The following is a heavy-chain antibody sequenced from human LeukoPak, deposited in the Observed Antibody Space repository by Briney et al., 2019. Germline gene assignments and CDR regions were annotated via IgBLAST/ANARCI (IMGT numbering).Heavy chain of an antibody. D-gene: IGHD6-13*01. V-gene: IGHV3-23*01. Sequence: GGSLRLSCAASGFTFSSYAMTWVRQAPGKGLEWVSVISTNNAGTKYADSVKGRFTISRDNSKNTLYLQMNSLRAEDTAVYYCARDFRGSSPTTKRWGQGTLVTVSS. CDR1: GFTFSSYA. CDR2: ISTNNAGT. CDR3: ARDFRGSSPTTKR. J-gene: IGHJ4*02.